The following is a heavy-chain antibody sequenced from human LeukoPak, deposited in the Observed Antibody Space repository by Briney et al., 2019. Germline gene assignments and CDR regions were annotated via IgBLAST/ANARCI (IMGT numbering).Heavy chain of an antibody. D-gene: IGHD5-12*01. J-gene: IGHJ4*02. Sequence: PSQTLSLTCTVSGGSISSGGYYWSWIRQHPGKGLEWIGTIYYGGSTYYNPSLKSRVTISLDRSKNQFSLKLSSVTDADTAVYYCARYHNGYDDYWGQGSLVTVSS. V-gene: IGHV4-39*07. CDR2: IYYGGST. CDR1: GGSISSGGYY. CDR3: ARYHNGYDDY.